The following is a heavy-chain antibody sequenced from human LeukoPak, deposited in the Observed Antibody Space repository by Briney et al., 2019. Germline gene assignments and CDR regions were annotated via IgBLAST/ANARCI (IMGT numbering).Heavy chain of an antibody. CDR1: GFTFSSYE. CDR3: AREGTVTTADYYYYYMDV. V-gene: IGHV3-48*03. J-gene: IGHJ6*03. D-gene: IGHD4-17*01. Sequence: GGSLRLSCAASGFTFSSYEMNWVRQAPGKGLEWVSYISSSGSTIYYADSVKGLFTISRDNAKNSLYLQMNSLRAEDTALYYCAREGTVTTADYYYYYMDVWGKGTTVTVSS. CDR2: ISSSGSTI.